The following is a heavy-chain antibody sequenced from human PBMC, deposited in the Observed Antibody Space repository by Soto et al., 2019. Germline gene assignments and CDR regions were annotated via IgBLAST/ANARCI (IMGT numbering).Heavy chain of an antibody. Sequence: PSETLSLTCTVSGASIGSYYWSWIRQPPGKGLEWVGFIFHSGSTNCNPSLKSRVTFSVDTSKNQFSLKLTSVTAADTAVYYCARDQNGSPHFDYWGQGILVTVSS. CDR1: GASIGSYY. V-gene: IGHV4-59*01. CDR2: IFHSGST. J-gene: IGHJ4*02. D-gene: IGHD1-26*01. CDR3: ARDQNGSPHFDY.